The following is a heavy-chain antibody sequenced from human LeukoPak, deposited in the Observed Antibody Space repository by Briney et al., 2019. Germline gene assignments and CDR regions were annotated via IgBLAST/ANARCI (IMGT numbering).Heavy chain of an antibody. J-gene: IGHJ4*02. V-gene: IGHV3-21*01. CDR2: ISSSSSYI. CDR1: GFTFSSYS. CDR3: AREFWSGYYSSDY. D-gene: IGHD3-3*01. Sequence: GESLKISCAASGFTFSSYSMNGVRHAPGKGLEWVSSISSSSSYIYYADSVKGRFTISRDNAKDSLYLQMNRLRAEDTAVYYWAREFWSGYYSSDYWGQGTLVTVSS.